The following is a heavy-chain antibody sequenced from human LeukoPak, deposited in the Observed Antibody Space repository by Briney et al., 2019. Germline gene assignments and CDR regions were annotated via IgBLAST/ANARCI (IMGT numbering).Heavy chain of an antibody. J-gene: IGHJ4*02. CDR1: GFTFSNYI. CDR3: AKSVGYSYGLNYYFDY. CDR2: ISGSGGST. Sequence: GGSLRLSCAASGFTFSNYIMNWVRQAPGKGLEWVSLISGSGGSTYYADSVKGRFTISRDNSKNTLYLQMDSLRVEDTALYYCAKSVGYSYGLNYYFDYWGQGTLVTVSS. D-gene: IGHD5-18*01. V-gene: IGHV3-23*01.